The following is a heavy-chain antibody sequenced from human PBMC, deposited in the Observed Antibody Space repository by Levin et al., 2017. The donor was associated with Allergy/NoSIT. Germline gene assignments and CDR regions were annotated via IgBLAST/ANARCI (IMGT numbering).Heavy chain of an antibody. J-gene: IGHJ4*02. V-gene: IGHV3-53*01. CDR3: AREGRNCSSTSCYYGDYVDY. CDR2: IYSGGST. D-gene: IGHD2-2*01. CDR1: GFTVSSNY. Sequence: GESLKISCAASGFTVSSNYMSWVRQAPGKGLEWVSVIYSGGSTYYADSVKGRFTISRDNSKNTLYLQMNSLRAEDTAVYYCAREGRNCSSTSCYYGDYVDYWGQGTLVTVSS.